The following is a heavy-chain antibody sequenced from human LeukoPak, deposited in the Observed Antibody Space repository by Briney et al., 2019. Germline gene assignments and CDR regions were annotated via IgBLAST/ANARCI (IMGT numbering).Heavy chain of an antibody. V-gene: IGHV1-69*04. J-gene: IGHJ4*02. D-gene: IGHD1-26*01. CDR3: ATFPLVGAPYFDY. CDR1: GGTFSSYA. CDR2: IIPILGIA. Sequence: GSSVKVSCKASGGTFSSYAISWVRQAPGQGLEWMGRIIPILGIANYAQKFQGRVTMTEDTSTGTAYMELSSLRSEDTAVYYCATFPLVGAPYFDYWGQGTLVTVSS.